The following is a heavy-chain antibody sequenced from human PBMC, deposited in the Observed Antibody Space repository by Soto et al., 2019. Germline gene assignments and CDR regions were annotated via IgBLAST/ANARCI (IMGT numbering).Heavy chain of an antibody. V-gene: IGHV4-4*02. CDR2: IYHSGNT. D-gene: IGHD6-13*01. CDR1: GGSINSSNW. J-gene: IGHJ5*02. Sequence: QVQLQESGPGLVKPSGTLSLTCAVSGGSINSSNWWTWVRQPPGKGLAWIGNIYHSGNTNYNPSLKSRVTISVDKSKNQFSRRLSSVTAADTATDYWAREGPATISADLSWFDPWGQGTLVTVSS. CDR3: AREGPATISADLSWFDP.